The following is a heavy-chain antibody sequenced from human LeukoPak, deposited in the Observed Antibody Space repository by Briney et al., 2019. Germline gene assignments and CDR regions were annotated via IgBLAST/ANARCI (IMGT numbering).Heavy chain of an antibody. CDR1: GFPFNIYA. CDR3: AKDRCSSISCLYGMDV. V-gene: IGHV3-23*01. D-gene: IGHD2-2*01. Sequence: PGGSLTLSCAASGFPFNIYAMTWVRQAPVKGLEWVSSISGGGSSRTYYADSVRGRFTISRDSSKNTLYLQMNSLRAEDTAVYCCAKDRCSSISCLYGMDVWGQGTTVTVSS. CDR2: ISGGGSSRT. J-gene: IGHJ6*02.